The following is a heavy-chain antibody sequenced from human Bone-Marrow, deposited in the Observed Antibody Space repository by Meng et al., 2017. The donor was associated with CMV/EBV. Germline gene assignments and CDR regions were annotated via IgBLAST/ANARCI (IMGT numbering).Heavy chain of an antibody. D-gene: IGHD3-10*01. J-gene: IGHJ4*02. V-gene: IGHV4-59*01. Sequence: SETLSLTCTVSGGSISSYYWSWIRQPPGKGLEWIGCIYYSGSTNYNPSLKSRVTISVDTSKNQFSLKLSSVTAADTAVYYCARSRLWFGELLPLGYWGQGTLVTVSS. CDR3: ARSRLWFGELLPLGY. CDR1: GGSISSYY. CDR2: IYYSGST.